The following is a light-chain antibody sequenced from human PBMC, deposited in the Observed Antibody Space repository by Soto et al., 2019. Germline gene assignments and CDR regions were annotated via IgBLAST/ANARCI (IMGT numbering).Light chain of an antibody. CDR1: QSVRNNY. V-gene: IGKV3-20*01. CDR3: QQYGSSPPYT. Sequence: EVVLTQSPGTLSLSPGERATLSCRASQSVRNNYFPWYQQKPGQAPRLLIFGSSDRATGIPDRFSGSGSGTDFTLTISRLESEDFAVYYCQQYGSSPPYTFGQGTKLEIK. CDR2: GSS. J-gene: IGKJ2*01.